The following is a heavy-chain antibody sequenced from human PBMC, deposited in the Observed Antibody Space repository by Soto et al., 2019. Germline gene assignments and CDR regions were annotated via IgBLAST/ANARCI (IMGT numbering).Heavy chain of an antibody. CDR2: ISSDNRTI. CDR3: AREGWPLLQSGMDV. V-gene: IGHV3-48*02. CDR1: GFTFGHYR. Sequence: EVQLVESGGGLIQRGGSLRLSFEASGFTFGHYRMNWVRKAQGKGPEWVSYISSDNRTINYADSVKGRFIITRDNAKKSLYLQMHSLRDEDAAVYYCAREGWPLLQSGMDVWGQGTTVTVSS. D-gene: IGHD2-15*01. J-gene: IGHJ6*02.